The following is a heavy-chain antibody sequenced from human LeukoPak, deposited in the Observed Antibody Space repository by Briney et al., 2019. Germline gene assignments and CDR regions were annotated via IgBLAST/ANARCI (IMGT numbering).Heavy chain of an antibody. D-gene: IGHD6-19*01. CDR3: AKDGGSGWSLYFGF. V-gene: IGHV3-30*02. CDR1: GFTFSTYG. J-gene: IGHJ4*02. Sequence: GGSLRLSCAASGFTFSTYGIHWVRQAPGKGLEWVAFIRYDGSNKYYADSVKGRFTISRDNTKNTLYLQMSSLRAEDTAVYYCAKDGGSGWSLYFGFWGQGTMVTVSS. CDR2: IRYDGSNK.